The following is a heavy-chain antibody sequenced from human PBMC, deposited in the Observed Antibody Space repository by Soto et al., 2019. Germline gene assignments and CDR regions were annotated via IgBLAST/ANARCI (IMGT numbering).Heavy chain of an antibody. Sequence: PGGSLRLSCAAPGFTFSDYYMTWIRQAPGSGLEWVSYISSSSGTISYANSVKGRFTISRDNAQNSLYLQMTSLRAEDTAVYHCARGTYRSKTDFDYWGQGTLVTVSS. CDR2: ISSSSGTI. D-gene: IGHD6-13*01. CDR1: GFTFSDYY. J-gene: IGHJ4*02. V-gene: IGHV3-11*01. CDR3: ARGTYRSKTDFDY.